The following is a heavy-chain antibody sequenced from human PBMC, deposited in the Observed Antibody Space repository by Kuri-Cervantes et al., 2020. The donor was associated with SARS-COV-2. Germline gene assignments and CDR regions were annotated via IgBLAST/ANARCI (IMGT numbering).Heavy chain of an antibody. CDR2: ISYDGINK. CDR3: ARDRQRDFDQ. J-gene: IGHJ4*02. V-gene: IGHV3-30-3*01. Sequence: GESLKISCPASGFTLSSNAMHWVRQTPGKGLEWVTLISYDGINKFYADSVRGRFTISRDNSKNTLYLQMNSLRPEDTAVYYCARDRQRDFDQWGQGTLVTVSS. CDR1: GFTLSSNA. D-gene: IGHD6-25*01.